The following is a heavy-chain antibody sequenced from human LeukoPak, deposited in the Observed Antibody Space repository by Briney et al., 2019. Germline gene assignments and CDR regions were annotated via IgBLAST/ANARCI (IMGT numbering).Heavy chain of an antibody. D-gene: IGHD1-14*01. CDR1: GDSISSYY. Sequence: PSETLSLTCTVSGDSISSYYWSWIRQPAGKGLEWIGRAYTTGSTNYNPSLQSRVTMSVDTSKNQFSLNLHSVTAADTALYYCATGETRPGTFDIWGPGTMVTVSS. CDR3: ATGETRPGTFDI. CDR2: AYTTGST. J-gene: IGHJ3*02. V-gene: IGHV4-4*07.